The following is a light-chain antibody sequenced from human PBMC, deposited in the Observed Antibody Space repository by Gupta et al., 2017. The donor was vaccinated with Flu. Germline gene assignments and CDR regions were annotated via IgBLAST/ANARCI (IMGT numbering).Light chain of an antibody. CDR3: QQYNTDSRT. CDR1: QSIGNW. CDR2: KAS. V-gene: IGKV1-5*03. J-gene: IGKJ1*01. Sequence: DIQLTQSPFTLSASVGDRVTITCRASQSIGNWLAWYQQKPGKAPKLLIYKASNLASGVPSRFSGWGSGTEFSLTISSLQPDDFATYHCQQYNTDSRTFGQGTMVEI.